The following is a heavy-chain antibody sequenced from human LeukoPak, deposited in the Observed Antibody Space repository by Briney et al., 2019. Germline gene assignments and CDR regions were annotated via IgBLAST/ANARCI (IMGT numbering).Heavy chain of an antibody. CDR1: GFTFDDFA. CDR2: ISWNSGSI. CDR3: AKDMARYFDWLRFGY. D-gene: IGHD3-9*01. V-gene: IGHV3-9*01. Sequence: PGRSLRLSCAASGFTFDDFAMHWVRRAPGKGLEWVSGISWNSGSIGYADSVKGRFTISRDNAKNSLYLQMNSLRAEDTALYYCAKDMARYFDWLRFGYWGQGTLVTVSS. J-gene: IGHJ4*02.